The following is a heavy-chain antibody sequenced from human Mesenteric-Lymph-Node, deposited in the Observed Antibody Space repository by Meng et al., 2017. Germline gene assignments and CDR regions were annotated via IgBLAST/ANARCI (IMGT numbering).Heavy chain of an antibody. CDR2: IIPIFGTA. J-gene: IGHJ4*02. CDR1: GGTFSSYA. Sequence: SVKVSCKASGGTFSSYAISWVRQAPGQGLEWMGGIIPIFGTANYAQKFQGRVTMTRDTSTSTVYMELSSLRSEDTAVYYCARTTVVETSVGLDYWGQGTLVTVSS. V-gene: IGHV1-69*05. CDR3: ARTTVVETSVGLDY. D-gene: IGHD4-23*01.